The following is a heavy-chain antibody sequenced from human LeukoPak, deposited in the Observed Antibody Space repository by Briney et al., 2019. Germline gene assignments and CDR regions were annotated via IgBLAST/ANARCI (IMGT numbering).Heavy chain of an antibody. CDR3: AKVTYCGGDCYLEGYYFDY. J-gene: IGHJ4*02. D-gene: IGHD2-21*01. CDR1: GFTFSSYA. Sequence: PGGSLRLSCAASGFTFSSYAMSWVRQAPGKGLEWVSAISGSGGSTYYADSVKGRFTISRDNSKNTLYLQMNSLRAEDTAVYYCAKVTYCGGDCYLEGYYFDYWGQGTLVTVSS. CDR2: ISGSGGST. V-gene: IGHV3-23*01.